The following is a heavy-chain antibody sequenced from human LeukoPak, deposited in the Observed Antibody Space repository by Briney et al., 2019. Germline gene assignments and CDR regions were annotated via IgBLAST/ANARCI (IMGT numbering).Heavy chain of an antibody. Sequence: GGSLRLSCAASGFTFSSYGMHWVRQAPGKGLEWVAFIRYDGSNKYYADSVKGRFTISRDNAKNSLYLQMNSLRAEDTAVYYCARASNWNYVYFDYWGQGTLVTVSS. CDR2: IRYDGSNK. V-gene: IGHV3-30*02. CDR1: GFTFSSYG. J-gene: IGHJ4*02. D-gene: IGHD1-7*01. CDR3: ARASNWNYVYFDY.